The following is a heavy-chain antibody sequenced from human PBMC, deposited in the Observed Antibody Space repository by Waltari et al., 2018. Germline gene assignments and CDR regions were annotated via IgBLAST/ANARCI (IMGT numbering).Heavy chain of an antibody. J-gene: IGHJ6*03. CDR3: ATYQLLHNYNSYYMDV. D-gene: IGHD2-2*01. Sequence: QVQLVQSGAEVKKPGASVKVSCKASGYTFTGNYLHWVRQAPGQGLEWMGWINPSFGNTKYAETFQGRVTRTRDTSINTAYMELTRLRSDDTAVYYCATYQLLHNYNSYYMDVWGNGTTVTVSS. CDR2: INPSFGNT. V-gene: IGHV1-2*02. CDR1: GYTFTGNY.